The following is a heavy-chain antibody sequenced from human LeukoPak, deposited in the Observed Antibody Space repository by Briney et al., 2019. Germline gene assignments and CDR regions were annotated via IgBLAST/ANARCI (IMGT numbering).Heavy chain of an antibody. CDR2: IYYSGST. D-gene: IGHD3-3*01. V-gene: IGHV4-59*08. CDR1: AGSTRGYY. CDR3: ARGKWTYYDFWSGSLHPTDV. J-gene: IGHJ6*04. Sequence: SETLSLTCIVSAGSTRGYYWSWIRQPPGKGLEWIGYIYYSGSTKYNPSLKSRVTISVDTSERQFSLKLSSVTAADTAAYYCARGKWTYYDFWSGSLHPTDVWGKGTTVIVSS.